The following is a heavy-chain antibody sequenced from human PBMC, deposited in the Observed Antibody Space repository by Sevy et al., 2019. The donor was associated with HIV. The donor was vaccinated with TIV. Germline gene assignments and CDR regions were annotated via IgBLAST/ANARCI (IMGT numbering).Heavy chain of an antibody. CDR2: IYTSGPT. V-gene: IGHV4-4*07. J-gene: IGHJ4*02. Sequence: SETLSLTCTFSTDSMTSYYWSWIRQPAGKGLEWIGRIYTSGPTNHNPSLKGRVTMSIDTSKNQFFLNLSSVTAADTAVYYCARDSSGWTYYFDFWGPRTLVTVSS. CDR3: ARDSSGWTYYFDF. CDR1: TDSMTSYY. D-gene: IGHD6-19*01.